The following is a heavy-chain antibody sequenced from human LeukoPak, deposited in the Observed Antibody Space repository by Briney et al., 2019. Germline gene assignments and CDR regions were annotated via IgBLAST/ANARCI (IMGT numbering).Heavy chain of an antibody. D-gene: IGHD2-2*01. CDR2: IYNSGST. J-gene: IGHJ6*03. CDR1: GGSISSGGYY. V-gene: IGHV4-31*03. CDR3: ASPGLYEYQLPTREIGYCYYMDV. Sequence: PSHTLSLTCTVSGGSISSGGYYWSWIRQHPGKGLEWIGSIYNSGSTYYNPSLKSRVTISVDTSKNQFSLKLSSVTAADTAVYYCASPGLYEYQLPTREIGYCYYMDVWGKGTTLPVSS.